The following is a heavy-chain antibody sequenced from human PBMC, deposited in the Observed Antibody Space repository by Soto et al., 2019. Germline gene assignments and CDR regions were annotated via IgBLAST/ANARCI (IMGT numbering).Heavy chain of an antibody. CDR1: GGSISSGDYY. V-gene: IGHV4-30-4*01. CDR2: IYYSGST. CDR3: ASSTYYDFWSEELRFDY. D-gene: IGHD3-3*01. Sequence: PSETLSLTCTVSGGSISSGDYYWSWIRQPPGKGLEWIGYIYYSGSTYYNPSLKSRVTISVDTSKNQFSLKLSSVTAADTAVYYCASSTYYDFWSEELRFDYWGQGTLVTVSS. J-gene: IGHJ4*02.